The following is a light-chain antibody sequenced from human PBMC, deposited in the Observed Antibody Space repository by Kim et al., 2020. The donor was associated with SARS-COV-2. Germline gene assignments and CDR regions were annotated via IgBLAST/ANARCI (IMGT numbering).Light chain of an antibody. CDR1: SLRSYY. J-gene: IGLJ2*01. V-gene: IGLV3-19*01. CDR2: GKN. CDR3: NSRDSDDNVV. Sequence: SSELTQDPAVSVALGQTVRITCQGDSLRSYYATWYQQKPGQAPIVVISGKNNRPSGIPERFSGSSSGNTASLTITGTQAGDEADYYCNSRDSDDNVVFGG.